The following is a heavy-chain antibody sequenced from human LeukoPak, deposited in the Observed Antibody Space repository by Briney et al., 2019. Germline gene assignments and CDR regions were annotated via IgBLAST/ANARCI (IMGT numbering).Heavy chain of an antibody. CDR2: IYYSGST. CDR3: ARDKGLGSYYTYYYYGMDV. J-gene: IGHJ6*02. CDR1: GGSISSGGYY. D-gene: IGHD3-10*01. V-gene: IGHV4-31*03. Sequence: PSETLSLTCTVSGGSISSGGYYWSWIRQHPGKGLEWIGYIYYSGSTHYNPSLKSRVTISVDTSKNQFSLKLSSVTAADTAVYYCARDKGLGSYYTYYYYGMDVWGQGTTVTVS.